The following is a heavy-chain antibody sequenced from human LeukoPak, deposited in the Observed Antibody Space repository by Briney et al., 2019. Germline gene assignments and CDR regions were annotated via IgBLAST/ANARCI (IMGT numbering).Heavy chain of an antibody. D-gene: IGHD2-21*02. V-gene: IGHV1-18*01. CDR2: ISDYNGDT. Sequence: ASVKVSCKASGYTFTSYGVSWVRQAPGRGLEWMGWISDYNGDTNYAQKLQGRVTMTTDTSTSTAYMELRSLRSDDTAVDYCARDLLYCGGDCYHDAFDIWGQGTMVTVSS. CDR3: ARDLLYCGGDCYHDAFDI. J-gene: IGHJ3*02. CDR1: GYTFTSYG.